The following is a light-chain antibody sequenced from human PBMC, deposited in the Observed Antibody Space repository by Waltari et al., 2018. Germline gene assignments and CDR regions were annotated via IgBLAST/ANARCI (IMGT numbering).Light chain of an antibody. Sequence: QSALTQPRSVSGSPGQSVTISCTGTSSDVGGYNYVSWYQQHPGKAPKLMIYDVNERPSGVPYRCSGSKSVNTASLTISARQAEDEADYYCFSYSGCYSVVFGGGTKLTVL. CDR2: DVN. CDR3: FSYSGCYSVV. J-gene: IGLJ2*01. CDR1: SSDVGGYNY. V-gene: IGLV2-11*01.